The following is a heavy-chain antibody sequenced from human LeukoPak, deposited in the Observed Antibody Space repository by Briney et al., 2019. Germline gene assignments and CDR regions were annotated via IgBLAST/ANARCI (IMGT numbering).Heavy chain of an antibody. CDR1: GGTFSSYA. CDR2: ISAYNGNT. D-gene: IGHD6-19*01. Sequence: HRASVKVSCKASGGTFSSYAISWVRQAPGQGLEWMGWISAYNGNTNYAQKLQGRVTMTTDTSTSTAYMELRSLRSDDTAVYYCASSGRAVAGFSRLLDLNYWGQGTLVTVSS. V-gene: IGHV1-18*01. J-gene: IGHJ4*02. CDR3: ASSGRAVAGFSRLLDLNY.